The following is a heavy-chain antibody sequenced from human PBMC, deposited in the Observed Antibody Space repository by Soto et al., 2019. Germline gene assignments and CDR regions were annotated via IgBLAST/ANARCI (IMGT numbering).Heavy chain of an antibody. V-gene: IGHV6-1*01. Sequence: SQTLSLTCAISGDSVSSNSAAWNWIRHSPSRGLEWLGRTYYRSKWYNDYAVSVKSRITINPDTSKNQFSLQLNSVTPEDTAVYYCARDRLRAYDYYYGMDVWGQGTTVTVSS. D-gene: IGHD6-25*01. CDR3: ARDRLRAYDYYYGMDV. CDR1: GDSVSSNSAA. J-gene: IGHJ6*02. CDR2: TYYRSKWYN.